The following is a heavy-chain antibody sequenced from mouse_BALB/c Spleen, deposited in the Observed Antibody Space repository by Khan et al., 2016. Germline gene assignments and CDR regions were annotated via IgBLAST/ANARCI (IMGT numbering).Heavy chain of an antibody. V-gene: IGHV3-6*02. CDR2: ISYDGSN. Sequence: EVQLQESGPGLVKPSQSLSLTCSVTGYSITSGYYWNWIRQFPGNNLEWMGYISYDGSNNYNPSLKNRIFIARDTSKKQVFMKLNSVTTVETETSFCARLRRGYAMDYCGQGTSVTVSS. CDR1: GYSITSGYY. CDR3: ARLRRGYAMDY. D-gene: IGHD2-12*01. J-gene: IGHJ4*01.